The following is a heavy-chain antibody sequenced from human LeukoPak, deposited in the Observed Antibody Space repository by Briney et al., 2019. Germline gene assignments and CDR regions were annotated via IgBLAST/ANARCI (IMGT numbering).Heavy chain of an antibody. D-gene: IGHD1-26*01. J-gene: IGHJ5*02. Sequence: ASVKVSCKVSGYTLTELSMHWVRQAPGKGLEWMGGFDPEDGETIYAQKFQGRVTMTEDTSTDTAYMELSSLRSEDAAVYYCVGYSISGSYWRRFGPWGQGTLVTVSS. CDR1: GYTLTELS. CDR3: VGYSISGSYWRRFGP. CDR2: FDPEDGET. V-gene: IGHV1-24*01.